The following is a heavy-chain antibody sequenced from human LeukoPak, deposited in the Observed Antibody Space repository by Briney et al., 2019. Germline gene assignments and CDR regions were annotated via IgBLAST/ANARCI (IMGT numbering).Heavy chain of an antibody. Sequence: SETLSLTCTVSGGSISSSSYYWGWIRQPPGKGLEWIGSMYYTGSTYYNSSLKSRVAISVDTSKNQFSLKLSSVTAADTAVYYCARGGWYEDYRGQGTLVTVSS. J-gene: IGHJ4*02. CDR2: MYYTGST. CDR1: GGSISSSSYY. D-gene: IGHD6-19*01. V-gene: IGHV4-39*01. CDR3: ARGGWYEDY.